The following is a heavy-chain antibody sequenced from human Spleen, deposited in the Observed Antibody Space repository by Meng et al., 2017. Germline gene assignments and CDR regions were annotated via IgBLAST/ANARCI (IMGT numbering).Heavy chain of an antibody. CDR1: GYNFPDYW. Sequence: ASVKVSCKPSGYNFPDYWLHWVRRAPGQGLEWMGRIDPKSGDTDFEQKFQGRVTLTRVTSITTVYMEVSSLRSDDTAMYYCVAAGYGLDVWGQGTMVTVSS. V-gene: IGHV1-2*06. CDR2: IDPKSGDT. D-gene: IGHD6-13*01. J-gene: IGHJ6*02. CDR3: VAAGYGLDV.